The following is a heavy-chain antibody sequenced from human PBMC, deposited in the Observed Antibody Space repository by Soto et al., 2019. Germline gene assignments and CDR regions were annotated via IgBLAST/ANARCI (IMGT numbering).Heavy chain of an antibody. Sequence: ATLFHTGTVSGGSGSSDDWNWIRQPAGKGLEWIGRIYSSGSTNYNPSLKSRIIMSLDTSKSHFPLTLKFVNAVDTGVYYCARSWGGDGYSHWGQGTLVTVSS. D-gene: IGHD2-15*01. V-gene: IGHV4-4*07. J-gene: IGHJ4*02. CDR1: GGSGSSDD. CDR3: ARSWGGDGYSH. CDR2: IYSSGST.